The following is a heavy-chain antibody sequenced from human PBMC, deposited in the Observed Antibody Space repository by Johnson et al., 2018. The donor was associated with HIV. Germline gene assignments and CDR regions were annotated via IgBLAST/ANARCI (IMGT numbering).Heavy chain of an antibody. CDR1: GFSFSNAW. CDR2: IKSKTDGGTT. CDR3: ARDRGYNFWSGSDAFDI. J-gene: IGHJ3*02. Sequence: VQLVESGGGLVQPGGSLRLSCAASGFSFSNAWMSWVRQAPEKGLEWVGRIKSKTDGGTTDYAAPVKGRFTISRDDSKNTLYLQINSLKTEDTAVYYCARDRGYNFWSGSDAFDICGQGTVVTVSS. V-gene: IGHV3-15*01. D-gene: IGHD3-3*01.